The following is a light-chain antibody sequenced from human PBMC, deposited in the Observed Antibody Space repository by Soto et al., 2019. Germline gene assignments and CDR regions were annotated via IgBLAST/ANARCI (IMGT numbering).Light chain of an antibody. CDR3: ETWDSDTRV. CDR1: SGHSTYI. Sequence: QLVLTQSSSASASLGSSVTLTCTRNSGHSTYIIAWHQHQPGKAPRYLMKLEGSGSYNKGSGVPDRFSGSSSGADRYLTISNLQSEDEADYYCETWDSDTRVFGGGTKLTVL. J-gene: IGLJ2*01. CDR2: LEGSGSY. V-gene: IGLV4-60*03.